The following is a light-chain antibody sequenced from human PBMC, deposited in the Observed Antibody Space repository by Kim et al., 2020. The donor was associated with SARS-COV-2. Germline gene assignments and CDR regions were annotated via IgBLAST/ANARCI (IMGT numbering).Light chain of an antibody. Sequence: QPVLTQPPSASGTPVQRVTISCSGSSSNIGSNTVNWYQQLPGTAPKLLIYSNNQRPSGVPDRFSGSKSGTSASLAISGLQSEDEADYYCAAWDDSLNGPVFGGGTQLTVL. V-gene: IGLV1-44*01. CDR1: SSNIGSNT. J-gene: IGLJ2*01. CDR3: AAWDDSLNGPV. CDR2: SNN.